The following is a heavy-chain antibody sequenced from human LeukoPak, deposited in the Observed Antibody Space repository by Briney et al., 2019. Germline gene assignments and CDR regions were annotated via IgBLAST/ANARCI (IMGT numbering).Heavy chain of an antibody. J-gene: IGHJ3*02. V-gene: IGHV4-61*01. CDR3: ARDQGGSYYRAFDI. Sequence: SETLSLTCTVSGGSVSSGSYYWSWIRQPPGKGLEWIGYIYYSGSTNYNPSLKSRVTISVDTSKNQFSPKLSSVTAADTAVYYCARDQGGSYYRAFDIWGQGTMVTVSS. D-gene: IGHD1-26*01. CDR2: IYYSGST. CDR1: GGSVSSGSYY.